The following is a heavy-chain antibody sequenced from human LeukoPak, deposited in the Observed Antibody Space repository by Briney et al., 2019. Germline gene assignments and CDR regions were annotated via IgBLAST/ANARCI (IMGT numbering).Heavy chain of an antibody. CDR3: ARADFWSGLSGY. CDR2: INHSGST. J-gene: IGHJ4*02. CDR1: GGSFSDYF. V-gene: IGHV4-34*01. Sequence: KPSETLSLTCAVYGGSFSDYFWSWIRQPPGKGLEWIGEINHSGSTNYNPSLKSRVTISVDTSKNQFSLKLSSVTAADTAVYYCARADFWSGLSGYWGQGTLVTVSS. D-gene: IGHD3-3*01.